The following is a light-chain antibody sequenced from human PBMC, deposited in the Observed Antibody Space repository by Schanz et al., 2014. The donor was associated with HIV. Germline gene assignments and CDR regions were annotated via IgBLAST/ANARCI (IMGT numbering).Light chain of an antibody. Sequence: DIVLTQSPDSLAVSLGERATIHCKSSQSVLYSSNNKNYLAWYQQKPGQPPKLLIYWASTRESGVPDRFSGSGSGTDFTLTISSLQAEDVAVYYCQQYDSAPRTFGQGTKVEI. J-gene: IGKJ1*01. V-gene: IGKV4-1*01. CDR2: WAS. CDR3: QQYDSAPRT. CDR1: QSVLYSSNNKNY.